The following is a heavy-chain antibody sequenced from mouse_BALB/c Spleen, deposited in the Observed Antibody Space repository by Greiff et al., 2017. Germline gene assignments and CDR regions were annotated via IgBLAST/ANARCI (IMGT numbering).Heavy chain of an antibody. CDR3: ARAGYYYGSSNVLSWYFDV. Sequence: EVQGVESGGGLVKPGGSLKLSCAASGFTFSSYAMSWVRQTPEKWLEWVASISSGGSTYYPDSVKGRFTISRDNARNILYLQMSSLRSEDTAMYYCARAGYYYGSSNVLSWYFDVWGAGTTVTVSS. CDR2: ISSGGST. D-gene: IGHD1-1*01. CDR1: GFTFSSYA. J-gene: IGHJ1*01. V-gene: IGHV5-6-5*01.